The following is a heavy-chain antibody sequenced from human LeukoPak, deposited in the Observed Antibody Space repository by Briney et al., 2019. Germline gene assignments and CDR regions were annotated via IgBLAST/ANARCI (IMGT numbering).Heavy chain of an antibody. CDR3: ASRLEAVWSGSSGWFDP. V-gene: IGHV4-30-4*01. D-gene: IGHD3-3*01. CDR2: IYYSGST. J-gene: IGHJ5*02. CDR1: GGSIFSVDYY. Sequence: SQTLSLTCTVSGGSIFSVDYYWSWIRQPPGKGLEWIGYIYYSGSTYYNPSLKSRVIISVDTSKNQFSLKLTSVTAADTAVYYCASRLEAVWSGSSGWFDPWGQGTLVTVSS.